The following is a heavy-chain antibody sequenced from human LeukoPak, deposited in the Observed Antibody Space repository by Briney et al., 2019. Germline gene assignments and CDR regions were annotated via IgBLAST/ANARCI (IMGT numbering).Heavy chain of an antibody. D-gene: IGHD3-22*01. J-gene: IGHJ4*02. Sequence: ASVKVSCKASGYTFTSYDINWVRQATGQGLERMGWMNPNSGNTGYAQKFQGRVTLTRNTSISTAYMELSSLRSEDTAVYYCARDYYYDSSGYDYWGQGTLVTVSS. CDR1: GYTFTSYD. V-gene: IGHV1-8*01. CDR2: MNPNSGNT. CDR3: ARDYYYDSSGYDY.